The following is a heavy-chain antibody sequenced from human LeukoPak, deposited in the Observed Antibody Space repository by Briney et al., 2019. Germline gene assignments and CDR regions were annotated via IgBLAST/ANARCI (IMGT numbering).Heavy chain of an antibody. CDR2: IRSKAYGGTT. CDR1: GFTFGDYA. V-gene: IGHV3-49*04. Sequence: GGSLRLSCTASGFTFGDYAMSWVRQAPGKGLEWVGFIRSKAYGGTTEYAASVKGRFTISRDDSKSIAYLQMNSLKTEDTAVYYCTRARGSIIVVGHFDYWGQGTLVTVSS. J-gene: IGHJ4*02. CDR3: TRARGSIIVVGHFDY. D-gene: IGHD3-22*01.